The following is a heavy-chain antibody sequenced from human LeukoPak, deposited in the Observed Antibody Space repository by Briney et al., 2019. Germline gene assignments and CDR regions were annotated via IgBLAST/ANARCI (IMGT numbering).Heavy chain of an antibody. Sequence: GGSLRLSCAASGFTFSSYSMNWVRQAPGKGLEWVSSISSSSSYIYYADSVKGRFTISRDNAKNSLYLQMNGLRAEDTAVYYCARLGSYWSSAFDIWGQGTMVTVSS. J-gene: IGHJ3*02. V-gene: IGHV3-21*01. CDR3: ARLGSYWSSAFDI. CDR1: GFTFSSYS. CDR2: ISSSSSYI. D-gene: IGHD1-26*01.